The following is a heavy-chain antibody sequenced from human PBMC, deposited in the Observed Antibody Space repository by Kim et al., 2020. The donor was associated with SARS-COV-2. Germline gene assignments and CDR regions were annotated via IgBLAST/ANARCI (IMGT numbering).Heavy chain of an antibody. V-gene: IGHV3-30-3*01. CDR1: GFTFSSYA. J-gene: IGHJ6*02. CDR2: ISYDGSNK. D-gene: IGHD4-4*01. CDR3: AREAPPVTSIYYYYYGMDV. Sequence: GGSLRLSCAASGFTFSSYAMHWVRQAPGKGLEWVAVISYDGSNKYYADSVKGRFTISRDNSKNTLYLQMNSLRAEDTAVYYCAREAPPVTSIYYYYYGMDVWGQGTTVTVSS.